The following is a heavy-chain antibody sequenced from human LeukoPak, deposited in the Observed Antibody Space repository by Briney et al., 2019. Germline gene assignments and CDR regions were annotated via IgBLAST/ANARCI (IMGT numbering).Heavy chain of an antibody. J-gene: IGHJ4*02. CDR1: GFTFSSYE. Sequence: GGSLRLSCAASGFTFSSYELNWVRQAPGKGLEWVSYISSSGSTIYYADSVKGRFTISRDNAKNSLYLQMNSLRAEDTAVYYCARELALGYSSGWYKSRARDYWGQGTLVTVSS. V-gene: IGHV3-48*03. D-gene: IGHD6-19*01. CDR2: ISSSGSTI. CDR3: ARELALGYSSGWYKSRARDY.